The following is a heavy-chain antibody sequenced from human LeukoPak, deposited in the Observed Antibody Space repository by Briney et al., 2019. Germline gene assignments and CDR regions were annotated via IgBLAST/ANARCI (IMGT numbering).Heavy chain of an antibody. V-gene: IGHV3-30*03. CDR3: RDPFDY. Sequence: GGSLRLSCTASGFTFSTYGMHWVRQAPGKGLEWVTLISYDGSTKYYSDSVKGRFTLSRDNSKNTLYLQMNSLRAEDTAVYYCRDPFDYWGQGTLVTVSS. CDR1: GFTFSTYG. J-gene: IGHJ4*02. CDR2: ISYDGSTK.